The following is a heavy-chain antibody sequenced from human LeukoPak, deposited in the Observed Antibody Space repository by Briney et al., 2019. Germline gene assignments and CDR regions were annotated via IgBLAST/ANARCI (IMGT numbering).Heavy chain of an antibody. D-gene: IGHD5-24*01. CDR3: ARDQSFEMDAFDV. CDR1: GGSISSDTYY. Sequence: SETLSLTCTVSGGSISSDTYYWGWIRQTPGKGLEWIGTIYYTGSTYFNPSLKSRASISLDTSKNQFSQRVNSVTVADAAVYYCARDQSFEMDAFDVWGQGTMVTVSS. V-gene: IGHV4-39*07. CDR2: IYYTGST. J-gene: IGHJ3*01.